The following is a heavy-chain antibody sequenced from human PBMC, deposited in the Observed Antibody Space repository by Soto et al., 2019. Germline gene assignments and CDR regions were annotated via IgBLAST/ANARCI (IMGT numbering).Heavy chain of an antibody. CDR1: GFPFSNAW. CDR2: VKSKTDGGSS. D-gene: IGHD1-26*01. Sequence: EVQLVESGGGLVKPGGSLRLSCAASGFPFSNAWINWVRQVPGKGLEWVGRVKSKTDGGSSDYAAPVKGRFAVSRDDSNNIVYLQMNSLKIEDTGVYYCTTDSRTTLPEIRFDYGDQGTQVTVSS. J-gene: IGHJ4*02. V-gene: IGHV3-15*07. CDR3: TTDSRTTLPEIRFDY.